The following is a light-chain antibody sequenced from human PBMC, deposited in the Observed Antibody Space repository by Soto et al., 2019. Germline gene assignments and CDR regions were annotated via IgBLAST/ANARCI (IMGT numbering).Light chain of an antibody. J-gene: IGKJ4*01. Sequence: EIVVTQSPALLSVSPGERVTLSCRASQSVISSIAWYQQKLGQAPRLLIYGASTRATGIPARFSGSGSGTEFVRTISSLQSEEFAMYYCQHYNNWLGTFGGGTKVEIK. CDR3: QHYNNWLGT. V-gene: IGKV3-15*01. CDR1: QSVISS. CDR2: GAS.